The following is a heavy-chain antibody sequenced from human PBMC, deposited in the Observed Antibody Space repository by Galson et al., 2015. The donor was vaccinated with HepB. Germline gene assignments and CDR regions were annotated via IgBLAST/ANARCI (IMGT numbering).Heavy chain of an antibody. CDR1: GYTFTSYY. V-gene: IGHV1-46*01. CDR2: INPSGGSS. CDR3: ARDQSTTLTIRPNYYYYGMDV. D-gene: IGHD3-10*01. J-gene: IGHJ6*02. Sequence: SVKVSCKASGYTFTSYYMHWVRQAPGQGLEWMGIINPSGGSSSYAQKFQGRVSMTRDTSTSTVYMDLSSLRSEDTAVYFCARDQSTTLTIRPNYYYYGMDVWGQGTTVTVSS.